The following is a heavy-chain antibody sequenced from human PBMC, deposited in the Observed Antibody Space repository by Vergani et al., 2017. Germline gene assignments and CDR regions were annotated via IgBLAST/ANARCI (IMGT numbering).Heavy chain of an antibody. CDR2: FDPEDGET. CDR1: GYTLTELS. D-gene: IGHD4-17*01. V-gene: IGHV1-24*01. J-gene: IGHJ4*02. Sequence: QVQLVQSGAEVKKPGASVKVSCKVSGYTLTELSMHWVRQAPGKGLEWMGGFDPEDGETIYAQKFQGRVTITADESTSTAYMELSSLRSEDTAVYYCARARDGDYLGDYWGQGTLVTVSS. CDR3: ARARDGDYLGDY.